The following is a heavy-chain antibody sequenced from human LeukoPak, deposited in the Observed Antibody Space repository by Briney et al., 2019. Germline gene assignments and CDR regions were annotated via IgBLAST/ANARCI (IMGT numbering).Heavy chain of an antibody. V-gene: IGHV4-34*01. CDR2: INHSGST. D-gene: IGHD4-17*01. J-gene: IGHJ5*02. CDR1: GGSFSGYY. Sequence: SETLSLTCAVYGGSFSGYYWSWLRQPPGKGLEWIGEINHSGSTNYNPSLKSRVTISVDTSKNQFSLKLSSVTAADTAVYYCAKAGYGDFNWFDPWGQGTLVTVSS. CDR3: AKAGYGDFNWFDP.